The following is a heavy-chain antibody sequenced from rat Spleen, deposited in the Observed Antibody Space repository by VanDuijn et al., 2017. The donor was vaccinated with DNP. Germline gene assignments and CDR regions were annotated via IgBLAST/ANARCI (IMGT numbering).Heavy chain of an antibody. CDR3: ARRAYDGTYYPDY. CDR1: GFSFSDYN. V-gene: IGHV5-7*01. Sequence: EVQLVESGGGLVQPGSPLKLSCAASGFSFSDYNMAWVRQAPKKGLEWVATITNTGDSSYYSDSVKGRFIISRDNATSTLYLQMNSLRSEDTATYYCARRAYDGTYYPDYWGQGVMVTVSS. J-gene: IGHJ2*01. CDR2: ITNTGDSS. D-gene: IGHD1-12*02.